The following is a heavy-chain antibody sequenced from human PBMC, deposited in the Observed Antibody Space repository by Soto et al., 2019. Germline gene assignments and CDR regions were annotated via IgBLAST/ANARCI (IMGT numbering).Heavy chain of an antibody. J-gene: IGHJ6*02. D-gene: IGHD6-13*01. V-gene: IGHV3-11*01. CDR1: GFTFSDYY. Sequence: GGSLRLSCAASGFTFSDYYMSWIRQAPGKGPEWVSYISSSGSTIYYADSVKGRFTISRDNAKNSLYLQMNSLRAEDTAVYYCARDGTYSSSWKLLYYGMDVWGQGTTVTV. CDR2: ISSSGSTI. CDR3: ARDGTYSSSWKLLYYGMDV.